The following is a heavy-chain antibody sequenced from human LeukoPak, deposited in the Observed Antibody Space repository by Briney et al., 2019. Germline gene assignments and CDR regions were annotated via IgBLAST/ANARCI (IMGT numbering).Heavy chain of an antibody. V-gene: IGHV3-23*01. CDR2: LSNSGDST. CDR1: GFTFSSYA. CDR3: TKAGSCSSGCYFGPDY. Sequence: GGSLRLSCAASGFTFSSYAMNWVRQAPGKGLEWVSVLSNSGDSTYYADSVKGRFTISRDNSKNTLYLQMNSLRAEDTALYYCTKAGSCSSGCYFGPDYWGQGTLVTVSS. D-gene: IGHD2-2*01. J-gene: IGHJ4*02.